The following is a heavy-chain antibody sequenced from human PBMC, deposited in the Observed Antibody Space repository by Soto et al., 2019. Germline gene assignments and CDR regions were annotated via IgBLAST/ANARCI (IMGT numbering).Heavy chain of an antibody. V-gene: IGHV3-23*01. J-gene: IGHJ4*02. D-gene: IGHD6-19*01. Sequence: EVQLLESEGGLVRPGESLRLSCAASGFNFNKYAMSWVRQAPGEGLEWVSGISCCGGTASYADSVKGRFTIARDDAKNTLYLDMNSLRVEDTAEYYCAKADGQQWLLPHLENWGRGTLVTVS. CDR3: AKADGQQWLLPHLEN. CDR1: GFNFNKYA. CDR2: ISCCGGTA.